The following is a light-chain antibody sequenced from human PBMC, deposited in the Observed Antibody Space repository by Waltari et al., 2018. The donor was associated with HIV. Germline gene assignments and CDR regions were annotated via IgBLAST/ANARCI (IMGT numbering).Light chain of an antibody. V-gene: IGLV1-40*01. J-gene: IGLJ1*01. CDR2: ADD. Sequence: QSVLTQPPSVSGAPGQRVTISCTGSSSNIAAGYDVHWFQQLPGTAPKLLIYADDNRPSGVPDRFSGSKSGTSASLAITGLQAEDEADYYCQSYDSSLSGSFVFGTGTKVTVL. CDR3: QSYDSSLSGSFV. CDR1: SSNIAAGYD.